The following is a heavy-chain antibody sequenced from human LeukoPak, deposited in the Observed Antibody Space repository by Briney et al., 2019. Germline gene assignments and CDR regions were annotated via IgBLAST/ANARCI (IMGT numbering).Heavy chain of an antibody. CDR2: ISSRGDIT. D-gene: IGHD2-21*01. Sequence: GGSLRLSCVASGFTLNTYAMSWVRQRPGQGPEWVSMISSRGDITDYAESVKDRFTISRDNAKRTLYLQLESPRGEDTAMYYCAKDPRAMGRYFFDDWGQGTLVTVSS. J-gene: IGHJ4*01. CDR1: GFTLNTYA. CDR3: AKDPRAMGRYFFDD. V-gene: IGHV3-23*01.